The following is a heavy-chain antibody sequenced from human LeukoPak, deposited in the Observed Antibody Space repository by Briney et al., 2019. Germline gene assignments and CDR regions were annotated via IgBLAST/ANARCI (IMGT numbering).Heavy chain of an antibody. CDR1: GVTVNNKY. V-gene: IGHV3-7*01. CDR3: AKDPSDIVVVPAANYYYYYMDV. CDR2: IKQDGSEK. Sequence: GGSLRLSCAASGVTVNNKYMTWVRRAPGKGLEWVANIKQDGSEKYYVDSVKGRFTIFRDNAKNTLYLQMNSLRAEDTAVYYCAKDPSDIVVVPAANYYYYYMDVWGKGTTVTISS. D-gene: IGHD2-2*01. J-gene: IGHJ6*03.